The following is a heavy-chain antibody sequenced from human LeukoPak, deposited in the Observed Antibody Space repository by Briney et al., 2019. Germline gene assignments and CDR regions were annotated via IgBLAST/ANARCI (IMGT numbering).Heavy chain of an antibody. Sequence: SQTLSLTCAISGDSVSSNSAAWNWVRQSPARGLEWLGRTYYRSKWYNEYPVSLKSRITINPDTSKNQFSLQLNSVTPEDTAVYYCGRSYGGTYSYYGMDVWGQGTTVTVSS. CDR1: GDSVSSNSAA. D-gene: IGHD4-23*01. V-gene: IGHV6-1*01. CDR2: TYYRSKWYN. J-gene: IGHJ6*02. CDR3: GRSYGGTYSYYGMDV.